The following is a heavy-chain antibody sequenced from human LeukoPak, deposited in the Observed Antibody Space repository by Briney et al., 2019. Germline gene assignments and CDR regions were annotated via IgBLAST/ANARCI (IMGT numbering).Heavy chain of an antibody. CDR3: ARVDCSSTSCPISY. CDR1: GYSFTSYD. J-gene: IGHJ4*02. D-gene: IGHD2-2*01. Sequence: ASVKVSCKASGYSFTSYDINWVRQATGQGLEWMGWMNPNSGNTGYAQKFQGRVTMTRNTSISTAYMELSSLRSEDTAVYYCARVDCSSTSCPISYWGQGTLVTVSS. V-gene: IGHV1-8*01. CDR2: MNPNSGNT.